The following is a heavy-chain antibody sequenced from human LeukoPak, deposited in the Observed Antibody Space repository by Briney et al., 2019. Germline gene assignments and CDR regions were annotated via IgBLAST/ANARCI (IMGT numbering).Heavy chain of an antibody. V-gene: IGHV4-39*07. CDR1: GGSISNSSYY. CDR2: IYYSGST. D-gene: IGHD2-15*01. J-gene: IGHJ6*03. CDR3: ARGPQYCSGGSCSKYYYYYMDV. Sequence: SETLSLTCTVSGGSISNSSYYWGWIRQPPGKGLEWIGSIYYSGSTYYNPSLKSRVTISVDTSKNQFSLKLSSVTAADTAVYYCARGPQYCSGGSCSKYYYYYMDVWGKGTTVTVSS.